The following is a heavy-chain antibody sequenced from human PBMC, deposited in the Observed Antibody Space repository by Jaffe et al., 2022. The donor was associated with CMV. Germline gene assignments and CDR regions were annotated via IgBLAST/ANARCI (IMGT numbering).Heavy chain of an antibody. V-gene: IGHV3-23*04. Sequence: EVQLVESGGGLVQPGGSLRLSCAASGFTFSSYAMSWVRQAPGKGLEWVSAISGSGGSTYYADSVKGRFTISRDNSKNTLYLQMNSLRAEDTAVYYCAKKVVVAATPPYYYYMDVWGKGTTVTVSS. D-gene: IGHD2-15*01. CDR1: GFTFSSYA. CDR2: ISGSGGST. J-gene: IGHJ6*03. CDR3: AKKVVVAATPPYYYYMDV.